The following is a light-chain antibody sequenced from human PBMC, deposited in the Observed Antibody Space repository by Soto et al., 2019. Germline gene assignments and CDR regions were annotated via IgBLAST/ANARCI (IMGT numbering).Light chain of an antibody. CDR3: SSYTSSSTLV. Sequence: QLVLTQPASVSGSPGQSITISCTGTSSDVGGYNFVSWYQQRPGKAPKLMIYEVSNRPSGVSNRFSGSKSGNTASLTISGLQAEDEADYYCSSYTSSSTLVFGTGTKVTVL. J-gene: IGLJ1*01. CDR1: SSDVGGYNF. CDR2: EVS. V-gene: IGLV2-14*01.